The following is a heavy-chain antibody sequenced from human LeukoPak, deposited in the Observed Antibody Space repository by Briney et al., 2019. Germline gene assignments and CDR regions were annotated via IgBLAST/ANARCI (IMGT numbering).Heavy chain of an antibody. V-gene: IGHV1-8*03. CDR2: MNPNSSNT. Sequence: ASVKVSCKASGYTFTSYDINWVRQATGQGLEWMGWMNPNSSNTGYAQKFQGRVTITRNTSISTAYMELSSLRSEDTAVYYCARGIGEYYYYYYMDVWGKGTTVTVSS. CDR3: ARGIGEYYYYYYMDV. CDR1: GYTFTSYD. J-gene: IGHJ6*03.